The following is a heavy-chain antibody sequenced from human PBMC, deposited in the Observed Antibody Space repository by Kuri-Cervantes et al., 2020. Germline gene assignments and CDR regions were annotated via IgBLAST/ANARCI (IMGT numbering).Heavy chain of an antibody. CDR2: ISAYNGDT. D-gene: IGHD2-15*01. CDR1: GYTFTGYY. Sequence: ASVKVSCKASGYTFTGYYMHWVRQAPGQGLEWMGWISAYNGDTNYAQKLQGRVTMTTDTSTSTAYMELSSLRSEDTAVYYCARNLGYCSGGSCPLDYWGQGTLVTVSS. J-gene: IGHJ4*02. CDR3: ARNLGYCSGGSCPLDY. V-gene: IGHV1-18*04.